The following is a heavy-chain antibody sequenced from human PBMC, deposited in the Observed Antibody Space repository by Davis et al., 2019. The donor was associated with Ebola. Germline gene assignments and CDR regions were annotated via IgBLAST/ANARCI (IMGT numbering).Heavy chain of an antibody. CDR2: ISGSDNST. D-gene: IGHD2-21*01. CDR1: GFTFNSYA. CDR3: AREAPFCGGDCLDY. V-gene: IGHV3-23*01. J-gene: IGHJ4*02. Sequence: PGGSLRLSCAASGFTFNSYAMSWVRQAPGKGLEWVSAISGSDNSTYNADSVKGRFTISRDNSKNSLFLQMNSLTAEDTALYYCAREAPFCGGDCLDYWGQGTLVTVSS.